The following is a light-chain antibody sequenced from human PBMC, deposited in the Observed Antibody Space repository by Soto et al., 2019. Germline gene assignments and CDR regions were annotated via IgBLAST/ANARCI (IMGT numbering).Light chain of an antibody. CDR1: NSNLGDYNY. V-gene: IGLV2-11*01. Sequence: SVLPQPRSVSGSPGQSVAISCTGTNSNLGDYNYVSWYQQHPGKAPKLMISDVSKRPSGVPDRFSGSKSGNTASLTISGLQAEDEADYYCCSSAGTYTYVFGTGTKVTVL. J-gene: IGLJ1*01. CDR2: DVS. CDR3: CSSAGTYTYV.